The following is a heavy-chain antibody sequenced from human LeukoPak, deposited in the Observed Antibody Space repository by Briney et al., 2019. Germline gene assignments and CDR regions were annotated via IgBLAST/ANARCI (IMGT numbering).Heavy chain of an antibody. CDR3: ARDARDGYNSFWDY. CDR1: GFTFSSYA. CDR2: ISYDGSNK. D-gene: IGHD5-24*01. Sequence: GRSLRLSCAASGFTFSSYAMHWVRQAPGKGLEWVAVISYDGSNKYYADSMKGRFTISRDNSKNTLYLQRNSLRAEDTAVYYCARDARDGYNSFWDYWGQGTLVTVSS. V-gene: IGHV3-30-3*01. J-gene: IGHJ4*02.